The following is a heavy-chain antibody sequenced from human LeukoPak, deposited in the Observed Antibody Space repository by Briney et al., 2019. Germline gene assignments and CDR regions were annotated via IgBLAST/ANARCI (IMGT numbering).Heavy chain of an antibody. CDR2: ISAYNGNT. Sequence: ASVKVSCKASGYTFTSYGISWVRQAPGQGLEWMGWISAYNGNTNYAQKLQARVTMATDTSTSTAYMELRSLRSDDTAAYYCARDYGGYYAFDIWGQGTMVTVSS. J-gene: IGHJ3*02. CDR1: GYTFTSYG. V-gene: IGHV1-18*01. CDR3: ARDYGGYYAFDI. D-gene: IGHD3-22*01.